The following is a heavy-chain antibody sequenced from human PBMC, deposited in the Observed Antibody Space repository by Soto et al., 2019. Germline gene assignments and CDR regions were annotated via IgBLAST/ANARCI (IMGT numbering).Heavy chain of an antibody. Sequence: GGSLRLSCVASGFTFNTYSMNWVRQAPGNGLEWVSSISSSGTSRYYADSVKGRFTISRANAKNSLYLQMNSLTAEDTAVYYCARGGDYDFWRGYSWFDPWGQGTLVTVSS. J-gene: IGHJ5*02. CDR2: ISSSGTSR. V-gene: IGHV3-21*01. CDR3: ARGGDYDFWRGYSWFDP. CDR1: GFTFNTYS. D-gene: IGHD3-3*01.